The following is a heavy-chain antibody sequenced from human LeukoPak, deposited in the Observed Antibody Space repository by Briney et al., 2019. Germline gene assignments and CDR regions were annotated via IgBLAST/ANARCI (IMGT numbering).Heavy chain of an antibody. CDR1: GGSISSSSYY. CDR3: ARTQYSYDVSDHYRAFDI. Sequence: SETLSLTCTVSGGSISSSSYYWGWIRQPPGKGLGWIGSSYHSGRTYYNPSLKSRVTISADTSKNQFSLKLGSVTAAVTAVYSSARTQYSYDVSDHYRAFDIWGQGTTVTVSS. V-gene: IGHV4-39*01. D-gene: IGHD3-22*01. J-gene: IGHJ3*02. CDR2: SYHSGRT.